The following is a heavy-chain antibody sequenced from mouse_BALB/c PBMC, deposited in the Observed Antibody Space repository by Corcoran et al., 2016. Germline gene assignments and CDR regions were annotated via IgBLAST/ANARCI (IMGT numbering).Heavy chain of an antibody. J-gene: IGHJ3*01. V-gene: IGHV3-6*02. CDR2: ISYDGSN. Sequence: DVQLQESGPGLVKPSQSLSLTCSVTGYSITSGYYWNWIRQFPGNKLEWMGYISYDGSNNYNPSLKNRISITRDTSKNQFFLKLNSVTTEDTATYYCARDYGYDVMFAYWGQGTLVTVSA. CDR3: ARDYGYDVMFAY. D-gene: IGHD2-2*01. CDR1: GYSITSGYY.